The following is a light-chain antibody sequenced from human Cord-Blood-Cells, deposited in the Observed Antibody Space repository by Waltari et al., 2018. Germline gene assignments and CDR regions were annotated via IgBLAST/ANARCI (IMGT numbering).Light chain of an antibody. V-gene: IGLV2-14*01. Sequence: QSALTQPASASGTRGQSITISCTGTSSDVGGYNYVSWYQQHPGKAPKLMIYDVSNRPSGVSNRFSGSKSGNTASLTISGLQAEDEADYYCSSYTSSSTLVFGTGTKVTVL. CDR2: DVS. CDR1: SSDVGGYNY. CDR3: SSYTSSSTLV. J-gene: IGLJ1*01.